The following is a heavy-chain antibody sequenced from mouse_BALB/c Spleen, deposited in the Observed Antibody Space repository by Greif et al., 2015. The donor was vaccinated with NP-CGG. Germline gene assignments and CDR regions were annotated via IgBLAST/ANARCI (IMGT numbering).Heavy chain of an antibody. CDR3: ARDYSGGFDV. Sequence: EVKVVESGGGLVKPGGSLKLSCAASGFTFSSYAMSWVRQSPEKRLEWVAEISSGGSYTYYPDTVTGRFTISRDNAKNTLYLEMSSLRSEDTAMYYCARDYSGGFDVWGAGTTVTVSS. V-gene: IGHV5-9-4*01. D-gene: IGHD1-1*01. CDR1: GFTFSSYA. CDR2: ISSGGSYT. J-gene: IGHJ1*01.